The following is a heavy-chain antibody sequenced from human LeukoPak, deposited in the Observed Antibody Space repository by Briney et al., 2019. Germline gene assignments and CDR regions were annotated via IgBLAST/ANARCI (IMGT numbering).Heavy chain of an antibody. CDR3: ARGKDGSSLPFDS. CDR1: GGSISDSNYY. V-gene: IGHV4-39*07. CDR2: IYYSGST. Sequence: SETLSLTCTVSGGSISDSNYYWGWIRQPPGRGLEWIGNIYYSGSTNYNPSLKSRVTITVDTSKNQFSLKLSSVTAADTAVYYCARGKDGSSLPFDSWGQGTLVTVSS. J-gene: IGHJ4*02. D-gene: IGHD5/OR15-5a*01.